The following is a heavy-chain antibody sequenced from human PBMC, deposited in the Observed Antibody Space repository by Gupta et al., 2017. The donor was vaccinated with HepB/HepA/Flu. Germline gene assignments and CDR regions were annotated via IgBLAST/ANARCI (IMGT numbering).Heavy chain of an antibody. J-gene: IGHJ4*02. CDR3: ASSYCSGGSCYPFDY. Sequence: QVQLQPWGAGLLKPSETLSLTCAVYGGSFSGYYWSWIRQPPGKGLEWIGEINHSGSTNYNPSLKSRVTISVDTSKNQFSLKLSSVTAADTAVYYCASSYCSGGSCYPFDYWGQGTLVTVSS. D-gene: IGHD2-15*01. CDR2: INHSGST. V-gene: IGHV4-34*01. CDR1: GGSFSGYY.